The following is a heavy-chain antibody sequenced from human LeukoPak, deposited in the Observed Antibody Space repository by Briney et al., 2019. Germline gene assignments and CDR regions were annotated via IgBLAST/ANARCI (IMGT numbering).Heavy chain of an antibody. CDR3: TRSFGCSGDY. CDR2: INTDGSVT. V-gene: IGHV3-74*01. CDR1: GFTFSDYW. J-gene: IGHJ4*03. D-gene: IGHD3-10*01. Sequence: GGSLRLSCAVSGFTFSDYWMHWVRQASGKGLVWISRINTDGSVTDYADSVKGRFTISRDNAKNTLYLQMNSLITEDTALYYCTRSFGCSGDYWGPGNLVTVSS.